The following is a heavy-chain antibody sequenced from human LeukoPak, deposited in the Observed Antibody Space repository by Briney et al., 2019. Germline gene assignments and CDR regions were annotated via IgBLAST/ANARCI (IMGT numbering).Heavy chain of an antibody. J-gene: IGHJ4*02. CDR1: GFSFSSYG. Sequence: GGSLRLSCAASGFSFSSYGMLWVRQAPGKGLEWVAVIWYDGSNKYYADSVKDRFTISRDNSKNTLYLQMNSLRAEDTAVYYCARGGPEWPLDYWGQGTLVTVSS. D-gene: IGHD3-3*01. CDR3: ARGGPEWPLDY. V-gene: IGHV3-33*01. CDR2: IWYDGSNK.